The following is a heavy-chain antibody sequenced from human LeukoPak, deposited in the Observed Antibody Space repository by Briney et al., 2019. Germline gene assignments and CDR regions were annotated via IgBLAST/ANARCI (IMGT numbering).Heavy chain of an antibody. V-gene: IGHV4-34*01. D-gene: IGHD6-19*01. CDR1: VGSFSGYY. J-gene: IGHJ5*02. CDR2: INHSGST. CDR3: AREFPPLLAVAGTPNWFDP. Sequence: SETLSLTCAVYVGSFSGYYWSWIRQPPGKGLEWIGEINHSGSTNYNPSLKSRVTISVDTSKNQFSLKLSSVTAADTAVYYCAREFPPLLAVAGTPNWFDPWGQGTLVTVSS.